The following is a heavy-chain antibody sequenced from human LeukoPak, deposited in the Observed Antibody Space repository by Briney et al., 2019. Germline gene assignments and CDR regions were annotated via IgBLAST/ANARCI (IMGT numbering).Heavy chain of an antibody. Sequence: PGGSLRLSCAASGFTFNSYGVHWVRQAPGKGLEWVAVMWYDGSNKYYADSVKGRFTISRDDSKNTLYLQMNSLRAEDTAMCYCARGLPPVMKYYFDYWGQGTLVTVSS. CDR1: GFTFNSYG. D-gene: IGHD4-11*01. J-gene: IGHJ4*02. CDR2: MWYDGSNK. CDR3: ARGLPPVMKYYFDY. V-gene: IGHV3-33*01.